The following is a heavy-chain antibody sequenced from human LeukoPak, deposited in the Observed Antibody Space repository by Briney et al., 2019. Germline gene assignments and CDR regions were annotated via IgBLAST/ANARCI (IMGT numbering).Heavy chain of an antibody. CDR1: GYTSTGYY. CDR3: AREEVVANYYYYYMDV. V-gene: IGHV1-2*02. Sequence: ASVKVSCKASGYTSTGYYMHWVRQAPGQGLEWMGWINPNSGGTDYAQKFQGRVTMTRDTSISTAYMELSRLRSDDTAVYYCAREEVVANYYYYYMDVWGKGTTVTVSS. D-gene: IGHD3-22*01. CDR2: INPNSGGT. J-gene: IGHJ6*03.